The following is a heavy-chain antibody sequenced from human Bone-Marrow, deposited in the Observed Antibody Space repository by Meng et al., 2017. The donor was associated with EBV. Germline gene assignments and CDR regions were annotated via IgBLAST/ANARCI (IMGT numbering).Heavy chain of an antibody. Sequence: QVALRESRPGQVKPSETLSLTCTVSGDSISSFYYWGWIRQPPGRGLEWIGSVHYTGSTYYSPSLKSRVTVSVDTSKNQFSLRLTSVTAADTAVYYCARPFPSWQSPRLDPFGAWGQGTLVTVSS. J-gene: IGHJ5*02. CDR1: GDSISSFYY. CDR2: VHYTGST. CDR3: ARPFPSWQSPRLDPFGA. D-gene: IGHD6-19*01. V-gene: IGHV4-39*01.